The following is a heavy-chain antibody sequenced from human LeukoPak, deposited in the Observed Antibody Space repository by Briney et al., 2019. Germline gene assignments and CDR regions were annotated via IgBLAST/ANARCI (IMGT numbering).Heavy chain of an antibody. CDR3: ARVVLYYDFWSAYYHD. D-gene: IGHD3-3*01. J-gene: IGHJ4*02. CDR1: GFTFSSSA. Sequence: GGSLRLSCSASGFTFSSSAMSWVRQAPGKGLEWVSAIGTSGDRTFYADSVKGRFTISRDNSKNTLYLQMNSLRAEDTAVYYCARVVLYYDFWSAYYHDWGQGTLVTVSS. CDR2: IGTSGDRT. V-gene: IGHV3-23*01.